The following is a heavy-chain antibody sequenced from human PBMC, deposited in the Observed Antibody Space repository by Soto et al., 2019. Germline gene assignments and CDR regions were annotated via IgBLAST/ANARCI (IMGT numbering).Heavy chain of an antibody. D-gene: IGHD4-17*01. CDR3: ARDDGDYLFDY. CDR1: GGTFSSYT. CDR2: IIPILGIA. Sequence: QVQLVQSGAEVKKPGSSVKVSCKASGGTFSSYTISWVRQAPGQGLEWMGRIIPILGIANYAQKFQGRVTITADKSTSTAYMELSSLRSEDTAVYYCARDDGDYLFDYWGHGTLVTVSS. V-gene: IGHV1-69*08. J-gene: IGHJ4*01.